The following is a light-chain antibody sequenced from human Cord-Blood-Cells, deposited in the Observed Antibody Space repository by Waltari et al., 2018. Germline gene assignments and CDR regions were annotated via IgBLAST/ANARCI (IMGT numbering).Light chain of an antibody. V-gene: IGLV2-11*01. J-gene: IGLJ3*02. Sequence: QSALTQPRPVSGSPGQSVTISCTGTSSDVGCYNYVSWYQQHPGKAPKPMIYDVSKRPSGVPDRFSGSKSGNTASLTISGLQAEDEADYYCCSYAGSYTWVFGGGTKLTVL. CDR1: SSDVGCYNY. CDR2: DVS. CDR3: CSYAGSYTWV.